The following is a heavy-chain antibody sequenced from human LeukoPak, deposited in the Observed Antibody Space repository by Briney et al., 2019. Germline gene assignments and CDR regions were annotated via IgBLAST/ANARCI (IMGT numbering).Heavy chain of an antibody. CDR3: AKDPPALVVTYGFDI. CDR2: IRYDGSNK. V-gene: IGHV3-30*02. D-gene: IGHD3-22*01. CDR1: GFTFSSYG. Sequence: PGGSLRLSCAASGFTFSSYGIHWVRQAPGKGLEWVAFIRYDGSNKYYADSVKGRFTISRDNSKSTLYLQMNSLRVEDTAVYYCAKDPPALVVTYGFDIWGQGTMVTVSS. J-gene: IGHJ3*02.